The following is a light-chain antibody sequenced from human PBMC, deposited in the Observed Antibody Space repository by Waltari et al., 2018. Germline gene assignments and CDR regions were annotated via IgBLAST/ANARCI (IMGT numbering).Light chain of an antibody. Sequence: QSALTQPPSASGSPGQSVTISCTGTSSDVGGYNYVSWYQQHPGKAPKLMIYEVSKRPSGCPDRFSGSKSGNTASLTVSGLQAEDEADYYCSSYAGSNNFRVFGGGTKLTVL. CDR1: SSDVGGYNY. J-gene: IGLJ2*01. CDR3: SSYAGSNNFRV. V-gene: IGLV2-8*01. CDR2: EVS.